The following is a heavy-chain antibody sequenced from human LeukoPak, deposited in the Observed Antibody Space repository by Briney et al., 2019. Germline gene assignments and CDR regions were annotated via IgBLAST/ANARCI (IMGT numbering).Heavy chain of an antibody. J-gene: IGHJ4*02. V-gene: IGHV3-7*01. Sequence: GGSLRLSCAASGFDFSSFSMSWVRQAPGKGLEWVANIKQDGSEKYYVDSVKGRFTISRDNAKNSLYLQMNSLRAEDTAVYYCARELDIAVALDYWGQGTLVTVSS. CDR1: GFDFSSFS. CDR2: IKQDGSEK. D-gene: IGHD6-19*01. CDR3: ARELDIAVALDY.